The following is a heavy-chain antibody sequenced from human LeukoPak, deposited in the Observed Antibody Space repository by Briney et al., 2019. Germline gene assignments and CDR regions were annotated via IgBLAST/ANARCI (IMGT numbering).Heavy chain of an antibody. J-gene: IGHJ4*02. CDR3: AGNLYYYDSSGTGAYYFDY. V-gene: IGHV1-46*01. CDR1: GYTFTSYY. Sequence: ASVKVSCKASGYTFTSYYMHWVRRAPGQGLEWMGIINPSGGSTSYAQKFQGRVTMTTDTSTSTAYMELRSLRSDDTAVYYCAGNLYYYDSSGTGAYYFDYWGQGTLVTVSS. CDR2: INPSGGST. D-gene: IGHD3-22*01.